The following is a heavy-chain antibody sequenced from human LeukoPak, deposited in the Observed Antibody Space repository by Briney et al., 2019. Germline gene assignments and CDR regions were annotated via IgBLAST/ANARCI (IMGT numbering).Heavy chain of an antibody. CDR2: INHSGST. V-gene: IGHV4-34*01. D-gene: IGHD3-3*01. Sequence: SETLSLTCAVYGGSFSGYYWSWIRQPPGKGLEWIGEINHSGSTNYNPSLKSRVTISVDTSKNQFSLKLSSVTAADTAVYYCARDLSGITTFGGYFDYWGQGTLVTVSS. CDR1: GGSFSGYY. J-gene: IGHJ4*02. CDR3: ARDLSGITTFGGYFDY.